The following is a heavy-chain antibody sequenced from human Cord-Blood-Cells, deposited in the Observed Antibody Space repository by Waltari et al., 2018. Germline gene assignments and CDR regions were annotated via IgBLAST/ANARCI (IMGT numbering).Heavy chain of an antibody. J-gene: IGHJ3*02. CDR2: INHSGST. V-gene: IGHV4-34*01. CDR1: GGSFSGYY. Sequence: QVQLQQWGAGLLKPSETLSLTCAVYGGSFSGYYWSWILQPPGKGLEWMGEINHSGSTNYNPSLKSRVTISVDTSKNQFSLKLSSVTAADTAVYYCARVYSSFPDAFDIWGQGTMVTVSS. D-gene: IGHD5-18*01. CDR3: ARVYSSFPDAFDI.